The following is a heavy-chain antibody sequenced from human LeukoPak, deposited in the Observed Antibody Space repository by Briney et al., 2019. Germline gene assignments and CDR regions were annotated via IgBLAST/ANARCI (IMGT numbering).Heavy chain of an antibody. CDR2: IYPGDSDT. CDR1: GYSFTSYW. CDR3: ARLPNSGADLTWFDP. D-gene: IGHD3-10*01. J-gene: IGHJ5*02. Sequence: GESLKISCKGSGYSFTSYWTGWVRQMPGKGLEWMGIIYPGDSDTRYSPSFQGQVSISADKSISTAYLQWSSLKASDTAMYFCARLPNSGADLTWFDPWGQGTLVTVSS. V-gene: IGHV5-51*01.